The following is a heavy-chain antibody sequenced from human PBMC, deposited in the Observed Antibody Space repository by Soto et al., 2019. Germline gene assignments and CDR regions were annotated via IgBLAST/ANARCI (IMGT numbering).Heavy chain of an antibody. J-gene: IGHJ4*02. CDR1: GGSSSSYY. D-gene: IGHD3-10*01. Sequence: SETLSLTCPFSGGSSSSYYWSWIRQPPGKGLEWIGYIYYSGSTNYNPSLKSRVTISVDTSKNQFSLKLNSMTAADTAVYYCARHNYGSGSTYFDYWGQGTLVTVSS. CDR2: IYYSGST. V-gene: IGHV4-59*08. CDR3: ARHNYGSGSTYFDY.